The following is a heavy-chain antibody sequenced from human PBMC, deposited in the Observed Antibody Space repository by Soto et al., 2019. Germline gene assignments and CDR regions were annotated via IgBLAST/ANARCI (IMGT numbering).Heavy chain of an antibody. V-gene: IGHV2-5*02. CDR1: GFSLSTGGVG. D-gene: IGHD2-21*02. CDR3: AHSRCGGDCLQSYSSHYYYGMDV. J-gene: IGHJ6*02. Sequence: QITLKVSGPTLVKPTQTLTLTCTFSGFSLSTGGVGVGWIRQPPGEALEWLALIYWDNDKRYSPSLKSRLTITKDASKNQVVLTMTNMDPVDTATYYCAHSRCGGDCLQSYSSHYYYGMDVWGQGTTVTVSS. CDR2: IYWDNDK.